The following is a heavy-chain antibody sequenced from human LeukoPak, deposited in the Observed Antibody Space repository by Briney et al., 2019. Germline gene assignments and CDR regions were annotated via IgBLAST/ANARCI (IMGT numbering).Heavy chain of an antibody. J-gene: IGHJ4*02. CDR3: ARAGNSDYGYRPRRSPNAFDY. D-gene: IGHD4/OR15-4a*01. V-gene: IGHV4-34*01. CDR1: GFTFSDYY. CDR2: INHSGST. Sequence: PGGSLRLSCAASGFTFSDYYMTWIRQPPGKGLEWIGEINHSGSTNYNPSLKIRVTISVDTSKNQFSLKLSSVTAADTAVYYCARAGNSDYGYRPRRSPNAFDYWGQGTLVTVSS.